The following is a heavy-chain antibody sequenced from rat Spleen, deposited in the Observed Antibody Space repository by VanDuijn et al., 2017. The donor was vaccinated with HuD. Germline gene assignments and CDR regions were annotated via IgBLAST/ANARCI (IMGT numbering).Heavy chain of an antibody. CDR3: ITDYVYYGLLLRGFAY. CDR2: ITNTGDST. Sequence: EVQLVESGGGLVQPGRSLKLSCAASGFTFSNFGMAWVRQAPTKGLEWVATITNTGDSTYYPDSVKGRFTVSRDNAKSTLYLQMNSLRSEDTATYYCITDYVYYGLLLRGFAYWGQGTLVTVSS. D-gene: IGHD1-6*01. CDR1: GFTFSNFG. V-gene: IGHV5-29*01. J-gene: IGHJ3*01.